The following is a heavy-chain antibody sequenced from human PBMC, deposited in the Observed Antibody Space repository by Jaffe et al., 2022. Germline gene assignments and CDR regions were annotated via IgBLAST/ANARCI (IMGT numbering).Heavy chain of an antibody. Sequence: EVQLVESGGGLVQPGRSLRLSCAASGFTFDDYAMHWVRQAPGKGLEWVSGISWNSGSIGYADSVKGRFTISRDNAKNSLYLQMNSLRAEDTALYYCAKGYYGSGSLDHVIGYWGQGTLVTVSS. V-gene: IGHV3-9*01. CDR1: GFTFDDYA. CDR3: AKGYYGSGSLDHVIGY. CDR2: ISWNSGSI. J-gene: IGHJ4*02. D-gene: IGHD3-10*01.